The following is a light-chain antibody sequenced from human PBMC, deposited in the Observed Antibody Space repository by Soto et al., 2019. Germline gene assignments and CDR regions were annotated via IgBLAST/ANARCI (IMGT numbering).Light chain of an antibody. CDR2: GAS. V-gene: IGKV3-15*01. CDR1: QSVSSN. CDR3: QQYNKFPSLT. J-gene: IGKJ4*01. Sequence: EIVMTQSPATLSVSPGERATLSCRASQSVSSNLAWYHQKPGQAPRLLIYGASTRATGIPARFSGSGSGTEFTLTISSLQSEDVAVYYCQQYNKFPSLTFGGGTKVEIK.